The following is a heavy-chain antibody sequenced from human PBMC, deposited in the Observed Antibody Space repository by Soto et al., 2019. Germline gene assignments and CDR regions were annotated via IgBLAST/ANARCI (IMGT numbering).Heavy chain of an antibody. CDR2: INPSGGST. J-gene: IGHJ4*02. V-gene: IGHV1-46*01. Sequence: QVQLVQSGAEVKKPGASVKVSCKASGYTFTSYYMHWVRQAPGQGLEWMGIINPSGGSTSYAQKFQGRVTMTRDTSTSTVYMELSSLRSEDTAVYYCARELKIGYSSSWYRIDYWGQGTLVTVSS. CDR1: GYTFTSYY. CDR3: ARELKIGYSSSWYRIDY. D-gene: IGHD6-13*01.